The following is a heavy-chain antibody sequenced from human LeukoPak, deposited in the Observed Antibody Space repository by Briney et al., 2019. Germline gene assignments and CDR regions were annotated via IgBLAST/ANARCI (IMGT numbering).Heavy chain of an antibody. CDR2: ISGSGGST. CDR1: GFTFSSYA. Sequence: GGSLRLSCAASGFTFSSYAMSWVRQAPGKGLEWVSAISGSGGSTYYADSVKGRFTISRDNSKNTLYLQMNSLRAEDTAVYYCAKGGSSSGWYLMVEQYYFDYWGQGTLVTVSS. CDR3: AKGGSSSGWYLMVEQYYFDY. D-gene: IGHD6-19*01. V-gene: IGHV3-23*01. J-gene: IGHJ4*02.